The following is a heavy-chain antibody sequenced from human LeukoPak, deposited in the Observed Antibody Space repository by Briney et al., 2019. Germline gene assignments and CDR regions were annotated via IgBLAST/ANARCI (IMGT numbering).Heavy chain of an antibody. Sequence: SVKVSCKASGGTFSSYAISWVRQAPGQGLEWMGRIIPILGIANYAQKFQGRVTITADKSTSTAYMELSSLRSEDTAVYYCARLRGSGWYIDYWGQGTLVTVSS. V-gene: IGHV1-69*04. CDR1: GGTFSSYA. CDR2: IIPILGIA. D-gene: IGHD6-19*01. J-gene: IGHJ4*02. CDR3: ARLRGSGWYIDY.